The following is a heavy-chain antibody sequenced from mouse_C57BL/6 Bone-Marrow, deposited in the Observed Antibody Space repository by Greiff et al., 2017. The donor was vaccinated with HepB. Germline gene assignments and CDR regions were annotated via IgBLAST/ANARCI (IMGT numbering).Heavy chain of an antibody. CDR3: ASPSAWFAD. J-gene: IGHJ3*01. D-gene: IGHD3-1*01. V-gene: IGHV2-2*01. CDR2: IWSGGST. Sequence: VMLVESGPGLVQPSQSLSITCTVSGFSFTSYGVHWVRQSPGQGLEWLGVIWSGGSTDYNAAFISRLSISKDNSKSQVFFRMNSLQADDTAIYYCASPSAWFADWGQGTLVTVSA. CDR1: GFSFTSYG.